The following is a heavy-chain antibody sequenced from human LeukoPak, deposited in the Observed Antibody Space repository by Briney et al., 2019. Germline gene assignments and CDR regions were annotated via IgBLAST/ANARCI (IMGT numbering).Heavy chain of an antibody. V-gene: IGHV1-18*01. J-gene: IGHJ6*03. CDR1: GYTFKSYA. Sequence: ASVKVSCKASGYTFKSYAITWVRQAPGQGLEWMGWIDPYSGNTNYAQKFQGRVTMTTETLTSTADMEVTSLRSDDTAVYYCARGGIAAAGNIAPYYYYYMDVWGKGTTVTVSS. CDR2: IDPYSGNT. D-gene: IGHD6-13*01. CDR3: ARGGIAAAGNIAPYYYYYMDV.